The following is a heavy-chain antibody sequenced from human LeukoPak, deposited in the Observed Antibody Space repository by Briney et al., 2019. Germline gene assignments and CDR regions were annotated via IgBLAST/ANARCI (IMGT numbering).Heavy chain of an antibody. Sequence: PSETLSLTCTVSGGSISSSSYYWGWIRQPPGKGLEWIGSIYYSGSTYYNPSLKSRVTISVDTSKNQFSLKLRSVTAADTAVYYCARDSSGWLFPDAFDIWGQGTMVTVSS. V-gene: IGHV4-39*07. CDR1: GGSISSSSYY. CDR2: IYYSGST. CDR3: ARDSSGWLFPDAFDI. D-gene: IGHD6-19*01. J-gene: IGHJ3*02.